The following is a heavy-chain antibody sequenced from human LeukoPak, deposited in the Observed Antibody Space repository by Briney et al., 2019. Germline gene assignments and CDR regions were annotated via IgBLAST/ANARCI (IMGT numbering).Heavy chain of an antibody. D-gene: IGHD1-1*01. J-gene: IGHJ6*03. V-gene: IGHV3-23*01. CDR1: GFTFNNYD. CDR3: ARTTEAHSWRTRYYDYYMDV. CDR2: ISGSGGTT. Sequence: GGTLRLSCAASGFTFNNYDITWVRQAPGKGLEWVSKISGSGGTTYYADSVKGRFTISRDNSKNTLYLQMNSLRAEDTAVYYCARTTEAHSWRTRYYDYYMDVWGKGTTVTVSS.